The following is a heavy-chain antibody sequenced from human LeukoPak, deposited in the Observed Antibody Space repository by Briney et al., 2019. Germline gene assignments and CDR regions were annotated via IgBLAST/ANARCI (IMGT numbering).Heavy chain of an antibody. CDR2: INPNSGGT. Sequence: ASVKVSCKASGYTFTGYYMHWVRQAPGQGLEWMGWINPNSGGTNYAQKFQSRVTMTRDTSISTAYMELSRLRSDDTALYYCARNHPDLLTGYFYFDYWGQGTLVTVSS. J-gene: IGHJ4*02. CDR3: ARNHPDLLTGYFYFDY. V-gene: IGHV1-2*02. CDR1: GYTFTGYY. D-gene: IGHD3-9*01.